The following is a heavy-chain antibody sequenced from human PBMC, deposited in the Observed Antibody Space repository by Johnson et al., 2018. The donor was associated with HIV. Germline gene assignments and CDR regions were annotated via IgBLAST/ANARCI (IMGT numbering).Heavy chain of an antibody. Sequence: VQLVESGGGVVQPGGSLRLSCAASGFTFDDYAMHWVRQAPGKGLEWVSLISWDGGSTYYADSVKGRFTISRDNSKNSLYLQMNSLRAEDTALYYCASSLHYYDSSGYRGAFDIWGQGTMVTVSS. CDR3: ASSLHYYDSSGYRGAFDI. D-gene: IGHD3-22*01. V-gene: IGHV3-43D*03. CDR2: ISWDGGST. CDR1: GFTFDDYA. J-gene: IGHJ3*02.